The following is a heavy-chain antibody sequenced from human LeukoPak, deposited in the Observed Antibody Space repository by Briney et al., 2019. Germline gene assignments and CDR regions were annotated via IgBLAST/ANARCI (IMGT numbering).Heavy chain of an antibody. Sequence: SVKVSCKPSAGTISNFTITWVRQAPGQGLEWMGRILPVLGTANYAQKFQGRVTFTADISTSTAYMDLSSLRSEDTAVYYCARRFYYDRIGCSEFWGQGTLISVSS. CDR2: ILPVLGTA. V-gene: IGHV1-69*08. CDR1: AGTISNFT. J-gene: IGHJ4*02. D-gene: IGHD3-22*01. CDR3: ARRFYYDRIGCSEF.